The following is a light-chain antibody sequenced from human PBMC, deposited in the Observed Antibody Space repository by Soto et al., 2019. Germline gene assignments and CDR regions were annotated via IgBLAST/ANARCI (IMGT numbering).Light chain of an antibody. J-gene: IGLJ1*01. CDR3: SSYTSTSTLV. CDR2: EVS. CDR1: SGDIGSYDY. V-gene: IGLV2-14*01. Sequence: QSALTQPASVSGSPGQSITISCSGTSGDIGSYDYVSWYQQYPGKAPKLMIYEVSNRPSGVSNRFSGSKSGNTASLTISVLQAEDEADYYCSSYTSTSTLVFGSGTKLTVL.